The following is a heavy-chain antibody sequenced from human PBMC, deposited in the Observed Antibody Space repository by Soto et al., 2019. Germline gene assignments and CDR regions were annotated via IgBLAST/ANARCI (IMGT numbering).Heavy chain of an antibody. CDR2: ISGSGGST. CDR3: AKHTGYYYDSSGRFDY. J-gene: IGHJ4*02. D-gene: IGHD3-22*01. Sequence: PGGSLRLSCAASGFTFSSYAMSWVRQAPGKGLEWVSAISGSGGSTYYADSVKGRFTISRDNSKNTLYLQMNSLRAEDTAVYYFAKHTGYYYDSSGRFDYWGQGTLVTVSS. CDR1: GFTFSSYA. V-gene: IGHV3-23*01.